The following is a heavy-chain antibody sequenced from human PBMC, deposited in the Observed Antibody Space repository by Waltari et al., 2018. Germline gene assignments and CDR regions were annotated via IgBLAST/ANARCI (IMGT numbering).Heavy chain of an antibody. CDR2: IYYSGST. J-gene: IGHJ6*03. CDR1: GGSISSSSYY. Sequence: QLQLQESGPGLVKPSETLSLTCTVSGGSISSSSYYWGWIRQPPGKGLEWIGNIYYSGSTYYNTSLKSRVTISVDTSKNQFSLKLSSMTAADTAVYYCAKTQWELLPLYYYYMDVWGKGTTVTVSS. V-gene: IGHV4-39*01. D-gene: IGHD1-26*01. CDR3: AKTQWELLPLYYYYMDV.